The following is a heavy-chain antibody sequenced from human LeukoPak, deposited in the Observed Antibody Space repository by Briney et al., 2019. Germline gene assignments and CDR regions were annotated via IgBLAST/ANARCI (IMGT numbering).Heavy chain of an antibody. CDR3: ARDERAWYNWNDFYYYGMDV. J-gene: IGHJ6*04. V-gene: IGHV3-48*03. Sequence: GGSLRLSCAASGFTFSSYEMNWVRQAPGKGLEWVSYISSSGSTIYYADSVKGRFTISRDNAKNSLYLQMNSLRAEDTAVYYCARDERAWYNWNDFYYYGMDVWGKGTTVTVSS. D-gene: IGHD1-1*01. CDR2: ISSSGSTI. CDR1: GFTFSSYE.